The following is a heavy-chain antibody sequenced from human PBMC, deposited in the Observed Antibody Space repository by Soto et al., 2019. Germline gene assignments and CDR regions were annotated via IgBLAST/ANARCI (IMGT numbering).Heavy chain of an antibody. CDR1: GYTFSDYY. CDR2: INPNSGGT. V-gene: IGHV1-2*02. J-gene: IGHJ4*02. Sequence: ASVRVSCKASGYTFSDYYIHWVRQAPGQGLEWMGWINPNSGGTKYAPKFQGGVTMTRDTSITAAYMELSRLRSGDTAVYYCAREPATAKPEGVDFWGQGTLVTVSS. CDR3: AREPATAKPEGVDF. D-gene: IGHD1-1*01.